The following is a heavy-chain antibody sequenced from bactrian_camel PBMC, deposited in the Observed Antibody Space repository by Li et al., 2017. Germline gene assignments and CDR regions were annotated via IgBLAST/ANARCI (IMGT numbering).Heavy chain of an antibody. CDR2: IGQHGDHRHT. Sequence: HVQLVESGGGAVQAGGSLRLSCVASGYVYSSHCMGWVRQAPGKEREGVAAIGQHGDHRHTAYSDSVKGRFAISKDNAKNTLYLQMDSLKPEDTSVYYCVADSWRCEWFDDYKNWGQGTQVTVS. J-gene: IGHJ4*01. D-gene: IGHD2*01. CDR3: VADSWRCEWFDDYKN. CDR1: GYVYSSHC. V-gene: IGHV3S6*01.